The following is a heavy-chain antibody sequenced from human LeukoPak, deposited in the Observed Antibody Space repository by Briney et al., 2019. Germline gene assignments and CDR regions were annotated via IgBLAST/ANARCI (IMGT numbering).Heavy chain of an antibody. Sequence: GGSLRLSCAASGFSFSTYAMHWVRQAPGKGLEWVAVISSEGSMKDYADSVKGRFTVSRDNSKNTLYLQLSSLRDEDTSLYYCARGNLYIVATIEDYWGQGTLVTVSS. V-gene: IGHV3-30-3*01. CDR3: ARGNLYIVATIEDY. D-gene: IGHD5-12*01. CDR2: ISSEGSMK. J-gene: IGHJ4*02. CDR1: GFSFSTYA.